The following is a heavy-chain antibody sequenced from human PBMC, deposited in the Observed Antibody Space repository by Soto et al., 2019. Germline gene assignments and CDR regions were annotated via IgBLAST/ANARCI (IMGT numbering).Heavy chain of an antibody. D-gene: IGHD1-26*01. CDR3: ATAWEHPYLDD. CDR2: IHYSGST. CDR1: AGSVSSTRYY. J-gene: IGHJ4*02. Sequence: SQTLSLTWTGSAGSVSSTRYYWTWILQPPGKGLEWIGYIHYSGSTNYNPSLQSRVTISVDTSKNHFSLELTSVTAADTDVYYGATAWEHPYLDDWGQGALVTVSS. V-gene: IGHV4-61*01.